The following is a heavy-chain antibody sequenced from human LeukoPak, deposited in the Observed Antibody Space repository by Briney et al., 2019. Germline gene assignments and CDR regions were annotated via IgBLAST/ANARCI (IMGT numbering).Heavy chain of an antibody. Sequence: SETLSLTCTVSGGSISTSYWSWIRQPPGKGLEWIGYIYNSGSTNYNPSLKSRVTISVDTSKNKFSLKLSSVTAADTAVYYCARGGYSYGHDDDFDYWGQGTLVTVSS. CDR1: GGSISTSY. CDR3: ARGGYSYGHDDDFDY. CDR2: IYNSGST. J-gene: IGHJ4*02. V-gene: IGHV4-59*01. D-gene: IGHD5-18*01.